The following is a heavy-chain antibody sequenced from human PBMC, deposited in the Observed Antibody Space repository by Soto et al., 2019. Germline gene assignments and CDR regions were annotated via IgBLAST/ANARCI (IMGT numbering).Heavy chain of an antibody. CDR1: GGSFSDYY. D-gene: IGHD3-3*01. CDR2: INHSGST. Sequence: ETLSLTCSVYGGSFSDYYWSWIRQPPGKGLEWIGEINHSGSTNYNPSLKSRVTISVHTSKNQFSLKLSSVTAADTAVYYCARARKGSGSDYYYHYGMDVWGKGTTVTVSS. CDR3: ARARKGSGSDYYYHYGMDV. J-gene: IGHJ6*04. V-gene: IGHV4-34*01.